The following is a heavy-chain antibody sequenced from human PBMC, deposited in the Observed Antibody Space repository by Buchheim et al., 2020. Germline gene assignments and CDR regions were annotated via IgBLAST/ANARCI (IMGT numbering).Heavy chain of an antibody. V-gene: IGHV3-23*01. Sequence: EMQLLESGGGLVQPGGSLRLSCVASGFKFRNYAMSWVRQAPGKGLEWVSGISASGATTYYPDSVKGRFPISGRFTISRDNSKNTLYLQMNSLRVEDTAVYFCAQEEGMATMLYWGLGT. D-gene: IGHD5-24*01. J-gene: IGHJ4*02. CDR3: AQEEGMATMLY. CDR1: GFKFRNYA. CDR2: ISASGATT.